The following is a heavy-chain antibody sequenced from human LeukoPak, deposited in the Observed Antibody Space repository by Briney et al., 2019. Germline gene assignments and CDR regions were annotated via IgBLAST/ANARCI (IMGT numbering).Heavy chain of an antibody. CDR3: ARDLYHRYYDNSGYAFDY. D-gene: IGHD3-22*01. J-gene: IGHJ4*02. Sequence: ASVKVSCKASGYTFTSYDINWVRQATGQGLEWMGWMNPNSGNTGYAQKFQGRVTMTRDTSTSTVYMELSSLRSEDTAVYYCARDLYHRYYDNSGYAFDYWGQGTLVTVSS. V-gene: IGHV1-8*01. CDR2: MNPNSGNT. CDR1: GYTFTSYD.